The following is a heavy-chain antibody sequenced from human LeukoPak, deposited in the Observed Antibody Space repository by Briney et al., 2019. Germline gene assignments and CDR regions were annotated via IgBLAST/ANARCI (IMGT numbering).Heavy chain of an antibody. CDR2: ISGSGGST. CDR1: GFTFSSYA. Sequence: GGSLRLSCAASGFTFSSYAMSWVRQAPGKGLEWVSAISGSGGSTYYADSVKGRFTIFRDNSKNTLYLQMNSLIAEDTAVYYCAKAHTYCSSTSCYPDYWGQGTLVTVSS. CDR3: AKAHTYCSSTSCYPDY. V-gene: IGHV3-23*01. D-gene: IGHD2-2*01. J-gene: IGHJ4*02.